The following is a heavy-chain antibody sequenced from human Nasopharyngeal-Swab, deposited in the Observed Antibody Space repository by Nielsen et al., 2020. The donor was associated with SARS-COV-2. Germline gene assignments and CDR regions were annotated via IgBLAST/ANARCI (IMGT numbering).Heavy chain of an antibody. CDR1: GYTFTGYY. CDR3: ARDSGAVGTDY. Sequence: ASVKVPCKASGYTFTGYYMHWVRQAPGQGLEWMGWINPNSGGTNYAQKFQGWVTMTRDTSISTAYMELSRLRSDDTAVYYCARDSGAVGTDYWGQGTLVTVSS. D-gene: IGHD6-19*01. V-gene: IGHV1-2*04. J-gene: IGHJ4*02. CDR2: INPNSGGT.